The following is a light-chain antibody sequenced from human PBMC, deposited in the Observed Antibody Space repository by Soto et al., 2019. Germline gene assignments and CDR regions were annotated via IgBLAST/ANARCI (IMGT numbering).Light chain of an antibody. CDR1: QSVSSSY. CDR2: GAS. J-gene: IGKJ4*01. V-gene: IGKV3-20*01. Sequence: EIVLTQSPGTLSLSPGERATLSCRASQSVSSSYLDWYQQKPGQAPRLLIYGASSRDTGIPDRFSGSGSGTDFTLSLSRLEPEDFSVYYCHQYDSSPLTFGGGTKVEIK. CDR3: HQYDSSPLT.